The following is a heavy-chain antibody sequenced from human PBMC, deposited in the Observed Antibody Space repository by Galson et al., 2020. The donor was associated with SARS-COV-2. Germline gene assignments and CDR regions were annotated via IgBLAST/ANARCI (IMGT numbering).Heavy chain of an antibody. CDR1: GFTFSRSD. CDR3: VRAESTGVYRGYFDY. D-gene: IGHD7-27*01. CDR2: MSYDGRNE. Sequence: GGSLRLSCAASGFTFSRSDMHWVRQAPGKGLEWVAMMSYDGRNEYYADSVQGRATVSRDNSNNRLSLQMNRVRPEDTAVYYCVRAESTGVYRGYFDYWGQGTLVTVSS. J-gene: IGHJ4*02. V-gene: IGHV3-30*04.